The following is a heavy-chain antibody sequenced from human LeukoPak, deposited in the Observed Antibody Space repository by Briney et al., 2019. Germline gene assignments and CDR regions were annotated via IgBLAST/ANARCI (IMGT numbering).Heavy chain of an antibody. Sequence: ASVKVSCKASGYTFTSYYMHWVRQAPGQGLEWMGIINPSGGSTSYAQKFQGRVTMTRDTSTSTVYMELSSLRSEDTAVYYCARHHASITGDDAFDIWGQGTMVTVSS. D-gene: IGHD1-14*01. J-gene: IGHJ3*02. CDR3: ARHHASITGDDAFDI. CDR2: INPSGGST. CDR1: GYTFTSYY. V-gene: IGHV1-46*01.